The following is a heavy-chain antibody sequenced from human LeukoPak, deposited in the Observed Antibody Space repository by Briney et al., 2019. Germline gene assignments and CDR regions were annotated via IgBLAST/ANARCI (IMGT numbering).Heavy chain of an antibody. J-gene: IGHJ4*02. CDR2: INPNSGGT. V-gene: IGHV1-2*02. D-gene: IGHD6-13*01. CDR1: GYTFTGYY. CDR3: VPSSWSAYYFYY. Sequence: ASVKVSCKASGYTFTGYYMHWVRQAPGQGLEWMGWINPNSGGTNYAQKFQGRVTMTRDTSISTAYMELSRLRSDDTAVYYCVPSSWSAYYFYYWGQGTLVPVSS.